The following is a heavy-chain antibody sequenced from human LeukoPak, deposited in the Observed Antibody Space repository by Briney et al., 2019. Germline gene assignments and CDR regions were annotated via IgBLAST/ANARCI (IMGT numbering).Heavy chain of an antibody. CDR2: INSDGGST. Sequence: GGSLRLSCAASGFTFSSYWMHWVRQAPGKGLVWVSRINSDGGSTSYADSVKGRFTISRDNAKNTLYLQMNSLRAEDTAVYYCARDGCSSTSCYADWFDPWGQGTLVTVSS. CDR1: GFTFSSYW. D-gene: IGHD2-2*01. J-gene: IGHJ5*02. V-gene: IGHV3-74*01. CDR3: ARDGCSSTSCYADWFDP.